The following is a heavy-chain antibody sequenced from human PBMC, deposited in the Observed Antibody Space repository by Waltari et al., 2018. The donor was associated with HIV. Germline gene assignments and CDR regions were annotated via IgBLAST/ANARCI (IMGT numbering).Heavy chain of an antibody. CDR2: IKSKTDGGTT. CDR3: TTLVLLGVGMDV. CDR1: GFTFSNAW. Sequence: EVQLVESGGGLVKPGGSLRLSCAASGFTFSNAWMSWVRQAPGKGLEWVGRIKSKTDGGTTDYAAPLKGRFTISREDSKNTLYLQMNSLKTEDTAVYYCTTLVLLGVGMDVWGQGTTVTVSS. J-gene: IGHJ6*02. V-gene: IGHV3-15*01. D-gene: IGHD3-10*01.